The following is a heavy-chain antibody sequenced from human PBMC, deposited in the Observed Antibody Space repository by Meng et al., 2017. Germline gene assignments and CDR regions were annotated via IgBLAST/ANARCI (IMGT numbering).Heavy chain of an antibody. J-gene: IGHJ4*02. CDR3: ARGRGSWGY. CDR2: INHSGST. D-gene: IGHD3-16*01. V-gene: IGHV4-34*01. Sequence: QLELAQAGACLLMTSDTLSLTCAVYGGSFSGYSWSWIRQPPGKGLEWIGEINHSGSTNYNPSLKSRVTISVSTSKNQFSLKLSSVTAADTAVYYCARGRGSWGYWGQGTLVTVSS. CDR1: GGSFSGYS.